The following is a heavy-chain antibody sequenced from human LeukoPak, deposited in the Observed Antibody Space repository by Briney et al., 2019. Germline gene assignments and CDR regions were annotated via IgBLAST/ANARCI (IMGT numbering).Heavy chain of an antibody. CDR3: ARGGSSGYYYLGFDY. J-gene: IGHJ4*02. CDR2: INHSGST. Sequence: SETLSLTFSVYGGSFSGYYWGWIRQPPGKGLEWIGEINHSGSTNYNLSLKSRVTISVDTSKNQFSLKLSSVTAADTAVYYCARGGSSGYYYLGFDYWGQGTLVTVSS. V-gene: IGHV4-34*01. D-gene: IGHD3-22*01. CDR1: GGSFSGYY.